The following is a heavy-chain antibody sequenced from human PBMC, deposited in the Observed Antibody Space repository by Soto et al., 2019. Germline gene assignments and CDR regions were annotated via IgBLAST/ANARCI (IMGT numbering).Heavy chain of an antibody. Sequence: QVQLVQSGAEVKKPGSSVKVSCKASGGTFSSYSITWVRQAPGQGLEWMGRIVPMVGITNYAQKFQDRVTIAADRSTSTAYTELTSLESADPAVYYCAKYGVVTDFYYMDVWGRGTTVTVSS. J-gene: IGHJ6*03. CDR1: GGTFSSYS. D-gene: IGHD2-15*01. V-gene: IGHV1-69*02. CDR2: IVPMVGIT. CDR3: AKYGVVTDFYYMDV.